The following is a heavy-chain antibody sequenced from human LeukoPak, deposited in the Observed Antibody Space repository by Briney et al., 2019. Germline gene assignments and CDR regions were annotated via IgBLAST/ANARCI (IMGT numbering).Heavy chain of an antibody. CDR2: IYYSGST. D-gene: IGHD3-22*01. J-gene: IGHJ4*02. CDR3: ARDRADYYDIYFDY. Sequence: SETLSLTCTVSGGSISSYYWSWIRQPPGKGLEWIGYIYYSGSTNYNPSLKSRVTISVDTSKNQFSLKLSSVTAADTAVYYCARDRADYYDIYFDYWGQGTLVTVSS. V-gene: IGHV4-59*01. CDR1: GGSISSYY.